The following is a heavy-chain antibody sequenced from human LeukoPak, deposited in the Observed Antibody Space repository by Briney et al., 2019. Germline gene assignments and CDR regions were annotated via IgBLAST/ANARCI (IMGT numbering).Heavy chain of an antibody. CDR3: ATSRNLFGELYNGVDV. V-gene: IGHV1-24*01. D-gene: IGHD3-10*01. CDR2: FNYDISET. CDR1: GSPLEDLF. Sequence: ASVKVSCRVSGSPLEDLFIHWVRQGPGKGLEWMGGFNYDISETIHAQTFQGRVTMTEDTATDTAFMEMNSLRSEDTAIYYCATSRNLFGELYNGVDVWGQGTTVTVSS. J-gene: IGHJ6*02.